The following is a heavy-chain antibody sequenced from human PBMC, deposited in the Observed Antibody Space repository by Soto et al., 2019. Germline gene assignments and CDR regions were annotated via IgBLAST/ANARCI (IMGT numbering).Heavy chain of an antibody. Sequence: SETLSLTCTVSGGSISSTDYYWGWIRQPPGKGLEWIGSIYYSGSTYYNPSLKSRVTISVDTSKNQFSLKLSSVTAADTAVYYCARQGLITGTYFDYWGQGTLVTVSS. CDR2: IYYSGST. J-gene: IGHJ4*02. CDR3: ARQGLITGTYFDY. D-gene: IGHD1-7*01. V-gene: IGHV4-39*01. CDR1: GGSISSTDYY.